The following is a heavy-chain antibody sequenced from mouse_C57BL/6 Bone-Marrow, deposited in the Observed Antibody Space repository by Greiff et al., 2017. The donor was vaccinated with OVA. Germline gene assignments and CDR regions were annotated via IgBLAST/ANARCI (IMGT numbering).Heavy chain of an antibody. CDR2: IDPETGGT. CDR1: GYTFTDYE. V-gene: IGHV1-15*01. J-gene: IGHJ2*01. CDR3: TRCLHYYGSPFNY. D-gene: IGHD1-1*01. Sequence: QVQLKESGAELVRPGASVTLSCKASGYTFTDYEMHWVKQTPVHGLEWIGAIDPETGGTAYNQKFKGKAILTADKSSSTAYMELRSLTSEDSAVYYCTRCLHYYGSPFNYWGQGTTLTVSS.